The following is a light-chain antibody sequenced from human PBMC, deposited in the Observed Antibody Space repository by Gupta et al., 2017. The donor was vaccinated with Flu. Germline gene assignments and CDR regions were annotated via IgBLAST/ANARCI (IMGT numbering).Light chain of an antibody. CDR2: DDS. Sequence: SYVLTQPPSVPVAPGQTARTTCGGNNIGSKSVHWYQQKPGQAPVVVVFDDSDRPSGIPERFSGSNSGNTATLTISRVEAGDEAGYYCQVWDSSSDHWVFGGGTKLTVL. CDR3: QVWDSSSDHWV. V-gene: IGLV3-21*02. CDR1: NIGSKS. J-gene: IGLJ3*02.